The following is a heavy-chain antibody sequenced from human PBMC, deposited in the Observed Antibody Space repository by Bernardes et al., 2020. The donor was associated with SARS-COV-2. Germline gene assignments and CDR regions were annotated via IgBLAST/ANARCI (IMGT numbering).Heavy chain of an antibody. CDR2: INHSGST. Sequence: SETLSLTCAVYGGSFSGYYWSWIRQPPGKGLEWIGEINHSGSTYYNPSLKSRVTMSVDTSKTQFSLKLTSVNAADSAVYYCARGPDYCSSTSCLANWFDPWGQGTLVTVS. V-gene: IGHV4-34*01. CDR3: ARGPDYCSSTSCLANWFDP. D-gene: IGHD2-2*01. CDR1: GGSFSGYY. J-gene: IGHJ5*02.